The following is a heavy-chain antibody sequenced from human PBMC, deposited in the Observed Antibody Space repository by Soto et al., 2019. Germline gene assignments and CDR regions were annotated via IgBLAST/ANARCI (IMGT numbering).Heavy chain of an antibody. V-gene: IGHV4-39*02. D-gene: IGHD3-3*01. CDR1: GGSISSSSYY. CDR3: ARGRREIAIFGVVSSHLDN. CDR2: IYHSGGT. J-gene: IGHJ4*02. Sequence: SETLSLTCTVSGGSISSSSYYWGWIRQPPGKGLEWIGKIYHSGGTFYNPSLKSRVTISVDKSRNQFSLNLSSVTAADAAVYYCARGRREIAIFGVVSSHLDNWGQGTLVTVSS.